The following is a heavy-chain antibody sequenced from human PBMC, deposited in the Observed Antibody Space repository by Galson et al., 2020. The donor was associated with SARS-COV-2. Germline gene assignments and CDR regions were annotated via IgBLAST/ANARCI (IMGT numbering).Heavy chain of an antibody. CDR1: GGSISSSSYY. J-gene: IGHJ2*01. Sequence: SETLSLTCTVSGGSISSSSYYWGWIRQPPGKGLEWIGSIYYSGSTYYNPSLKSRVTISVDTSKNQFSLKLSSVTAADTAVYYCASPTSWYFDLWGRGTLVTVSS. CDR3: ASPTSWYFDL. CDR2: IYYSGST. V-gene: IGHV4-39*01.